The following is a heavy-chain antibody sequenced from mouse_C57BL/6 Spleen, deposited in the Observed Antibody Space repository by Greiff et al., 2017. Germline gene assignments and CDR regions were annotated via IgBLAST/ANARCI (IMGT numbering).Heavy chain of an antibody. CDR3: ARYGIYYDYEYYAMDY. CDR1: GYTFTSYW. D-gene: IGHD2-4*01. V-gene: IGHV1-7*01. CDR2: INPSSGYT. Sequence: QVQLQQSGADLAKPGASVKLSCKSSGYTFTSYWMPWVKQRPGQGLEWIGYINPSSGYTKYNQKFKDKATLTADKSSSTAYMQLSSLTYEDSAVYYLARYGIYYDYEYYAMDYWGQGTSVTVSS. J-gene: IGHJ4*01.